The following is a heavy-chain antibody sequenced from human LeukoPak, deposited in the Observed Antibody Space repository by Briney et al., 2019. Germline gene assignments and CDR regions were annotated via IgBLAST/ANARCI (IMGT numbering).Heavy chain of an antibody. V-gene: IGHV4-30-2*02. Sequence: SETLSLTCAVSGGSISSGGYSWSWIRQPPGKGLEWIGYIYHSGSTYYNPSLKSRVTISVDTSKNQFSLKLSSVTAADTAVYYCARCYCSSTSCPIDYWGQGTLVTVSS. CDR3: ARCYCSSTSCPIDY. J-gene: IGHJ4*02. CDR1: GGSISSGGYS. D-gene: IGHD2-2*01. CDR2: IYHSGST.